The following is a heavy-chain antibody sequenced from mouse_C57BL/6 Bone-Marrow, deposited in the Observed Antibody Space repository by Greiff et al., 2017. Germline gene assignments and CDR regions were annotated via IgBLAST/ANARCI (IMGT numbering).Heavy chain of an antibody. CDR3: AREIYDYDWYFDV. J-gene: IGHJ1*03. D-gene: IGHD2-4*01. V-gene: IGHV3-6*01. Sequence: DVKLQESGPGLVKPSQSLSLTCSVTGYSITSGYYWNWIRQFPGNKLEWMGYISYDGSNNYNPSLKNRISITRDTSKNQFFLKLNSVTTEDTATYYCAREIYDYDWYFDVWGTGTTVTVSS. CDR2: ISYDGSN. CDR1: GYSITSGYY.